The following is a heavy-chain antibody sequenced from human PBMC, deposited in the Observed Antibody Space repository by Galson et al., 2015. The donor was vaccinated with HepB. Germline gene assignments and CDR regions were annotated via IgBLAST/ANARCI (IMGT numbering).Heavy chain of an antibody. CDR1: GFMFSGSA. CDR3: TRRSLGMPTVWLDL. Sequence: SLRLSCAASGFMFSGSAIHWVRQASGKGLEWIGRIRSERNSHATSYGQSVQGRFTMSRADSENTAYPQMNSLKTDDTAVYYCTRRSLGMPTVWLDLWGQGTLVTVSS. CDR2: IRSERNSHAT. D-gene: IGHD1-1*01. V-gene: IGHV3-73*01. J-gene: IGHJ5*02.